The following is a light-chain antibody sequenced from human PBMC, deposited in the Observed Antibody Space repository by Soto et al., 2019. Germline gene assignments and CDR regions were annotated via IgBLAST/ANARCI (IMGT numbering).Light chain of an antibody. J-gene: IGLJ2*01. CDR1: TGAVTSGHY. V-gene: IGLV7-46*01. CDR2: DTN. CDR3: LLSYSGALVV. Sequence: QAVVTQEPSLTVSPGGTVTRTCGSSTGAVTSGHYPYWFQQKPGQAPRTLIYDTNNKQSWTPARFSGSLLGGKAALTLSGAQPEDEAEYYCLLSYSGALVVFGGGTKLTVL.